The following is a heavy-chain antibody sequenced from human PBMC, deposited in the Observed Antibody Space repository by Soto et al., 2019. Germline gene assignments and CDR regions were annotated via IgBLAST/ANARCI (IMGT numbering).Heavy chain of an antibody. CDR3: ARDGQWLYYGMDV. J-gene: IGHJ6*02. CDR2: IYYSGST. Sequence: SETLSLTCTVSGGSISSYYWSWIRQPPGKGLEWIGYIYYSGSTNYNPSLKSRVTISVDTSKNQFSLKLSSVTAADTAVYYCARDGQWLYYGMDVWGQGTTVTVSS. CDR1: GGSISSYY. D-gene: IGHD6-19*01. V-gene: IGHV4-59*01.